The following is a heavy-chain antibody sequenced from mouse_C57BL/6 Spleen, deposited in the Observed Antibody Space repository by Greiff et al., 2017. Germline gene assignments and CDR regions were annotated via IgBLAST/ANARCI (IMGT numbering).Heavy chain of an antibody. V-gene: IGHV1-64*01. J-gene: IGHJ4*01. CDR1: GYTFTSYW. CDR3: ARRGYSNPYYAMDY. CDR2: IYPNSGST. D-gene: IGHD2-5*01. Sequence: QVQLQQPGAELVKPGASVKLSCKASGYTFTSYWMHWVKQRPGQGLEWIGMIYPNSGSTNYNEKFKSKATLTVDKSSSTAYMQLSSLTSEDSAVYYCARRGYSNPYYAMDYWGQGTSVTVSS.